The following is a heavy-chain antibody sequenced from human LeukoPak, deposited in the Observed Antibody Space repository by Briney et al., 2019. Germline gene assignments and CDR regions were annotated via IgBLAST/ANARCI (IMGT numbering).Heavy chain of an antibody. V-gene: IGHV1-18*01. CDR1: GYTFTSYG. D-gene: IGHD1-26*01. CDR3: ARGSSRSPREAFDI. Sequence: ASVKVSCKASGYTFTSYGISWVRQAPGQGLEWMGWISAYNGNTNYAQKLQGRVTMTRDTSTSTVYMELSSLKSEDTAVYYCARGSSRSPREAFDIWGQGTMVTVSS. J-gene: IGHJ3*02. CDR2: ISAYNGNT.